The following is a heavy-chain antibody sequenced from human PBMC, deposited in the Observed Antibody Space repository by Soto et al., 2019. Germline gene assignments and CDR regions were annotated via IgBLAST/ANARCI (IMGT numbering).Heavy chain of an antibody. Sequence: QLQLLESGPGLVKASETLSLTCNVSGGSISTSRSYWAWIRQPPGKGLEWLANIFYSGSTYYNPSLVSRVTVSVDTSKNEFSLKLRSVTAADTAVYYCARQPTTGDTDLWFDPWGQGTLVTVSS. D-gene: IGHD2-21*01. J-gene: IGHJ5*02. CDR2: IFYSGST. V-gene: IGHV4-39*01. CDR1: GGSISTSRSY. CDR3: ARQPTTGDTDLWFDP.